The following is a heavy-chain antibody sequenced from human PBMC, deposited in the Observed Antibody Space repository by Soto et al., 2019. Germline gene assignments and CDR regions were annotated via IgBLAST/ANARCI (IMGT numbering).Heavy chain of an antibody. CDR1: GYTFTSYG. J-gene: IGHJ3*02. CDR3: ARDSQLGYYADDASDI. CDR2: ISAYNGNT. V-gene: IGHV1-18*01. Sequence: ASVKVSCKASGYTFTSYGISWVRQAPGQGLEWMGWISAYNGNTNYAQKLQGRVTMTTDTSTSTAYMELRSLRSDDTAVYYCARDSQLGYYADDASDIWGQGTMVTVSS. D-gene: IGHD3-3*01.